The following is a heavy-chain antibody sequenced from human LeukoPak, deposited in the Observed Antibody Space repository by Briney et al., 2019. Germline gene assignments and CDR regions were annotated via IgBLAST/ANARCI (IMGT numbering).Heavy chain of an antibody. CDR2: IYSAGSA. Sequence: GGSLRLSCAASGFTVSTKLMSWVRQAPGKGLGGASIIYSAGSAYYADSVKGRFTISRDNSKNTVYLQMNNLRAEDTAVYYCARAGVLDGGNNFDYWGQGILVTVSS. V-gene: IGHV3-53*01. D-gene: IGHD4-23*01. CDR3: ARAGVLDGGNNFDY. J-gene: IGHJ4*02. CDR1: GFTVSTKL.